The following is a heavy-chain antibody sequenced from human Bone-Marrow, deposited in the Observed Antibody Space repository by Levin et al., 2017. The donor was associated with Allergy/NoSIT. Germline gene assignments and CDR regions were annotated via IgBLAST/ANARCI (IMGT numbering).Heavy chain of an antibody. J-gene: IGHJ4*02. CDR1: GYTFTSYY. D-gene: IGHD6-13*01. CDR3: ARKSPPYSSSYSQELDY. Sequence: ASVKVSCKASGYTFTSYYMHWVRQAPGQGLEWMGIINPSGGSTSYAQKFQGRVTMTRDTSTSTVYMELSSLRSEDTAVYYCARKSPPYSSSYSQELDYWGQGTLVTVSS. CDR2: INPSGGST. V-gene: IGHV1-46*01.